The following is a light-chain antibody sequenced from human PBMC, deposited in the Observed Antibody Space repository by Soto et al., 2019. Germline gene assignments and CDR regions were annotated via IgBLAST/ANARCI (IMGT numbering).Light chain of an antibody. V-gene: IGLV1-40*01. J-gene: IGLJ1*01. CDR1: SSNIGGAYD. CDR3: QSYDSSLNGYV. Sequence: QLVLTQPPSVSGAPGQRVTISCTGSSSNIGGAYDVHWYQQLPGTAPKLLTYADKYRPSGVPDRFSGSKSGTSASLAITGLQAEDEADYYCQSYDSSLNGYVFGTGTKVTVL. CDR2: ADK.